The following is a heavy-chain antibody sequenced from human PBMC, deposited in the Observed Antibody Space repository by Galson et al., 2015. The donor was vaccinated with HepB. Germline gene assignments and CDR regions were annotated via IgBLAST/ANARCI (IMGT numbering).Heavy chain of an antibody. J-gene: IGHJ4*02. CDR2: TYYRSKWYT. V-gene: IGHV6-1*01. CDR1: GDSVSSNTVA. CDR3: ARGVPTRGEESDY. D-gene: IGHD1-1*01. Sequence: CAISGDSVSSNTVAWNWIRQSPSRGLEWLGRTYYRSKWYTDYAVSVKSRITIYPDTSENQFSLQFNSVTPEDTAVYYCARGVPTRGEESDYWGQGTLVTVSS.